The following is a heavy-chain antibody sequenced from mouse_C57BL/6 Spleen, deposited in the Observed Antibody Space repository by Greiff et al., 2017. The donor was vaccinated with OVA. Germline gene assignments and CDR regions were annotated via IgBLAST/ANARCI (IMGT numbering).Heavy chain of an antibody. J-gene: IGHJ3*01. CDR1: GYTFTDYE. V-gene: IGHV1-15*01. CDR2: IDPETGGT. Sequence: VHLVESGAELVRPGASVTLSCKASGYTFTDYEMHWVKQTPVHGLEWIGAIDPETGGTAYNQKFKGKAILTADKSSSTAYMELRSLTAEDSAVYYCTGVAYWGQGTLVTVSA. CDR3: TGVAY.